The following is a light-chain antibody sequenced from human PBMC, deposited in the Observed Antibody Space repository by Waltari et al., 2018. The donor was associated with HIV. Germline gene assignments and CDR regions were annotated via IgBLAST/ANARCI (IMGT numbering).Light chain of an antibody. CDR3: QQRSNWPPT. CDR1: QSVSSY. Sequence: EIVLTQSPATLSLSPGERATLSCRASQSVSSYLAWYHHKPGQAPRLLIYDASNRATGIPARFSGSGSGTDFTLTISSLEPEDFAVYYCQQRSNWPPTFGPGTKVDIK. J-gene: IGKJ3*01. V-gene: IGKV3-11*01. CDR2: DAS.